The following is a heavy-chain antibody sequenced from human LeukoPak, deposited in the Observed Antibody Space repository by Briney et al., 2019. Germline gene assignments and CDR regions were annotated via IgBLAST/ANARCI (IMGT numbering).Heavy chain of an antibody. CDR1: GGTFSSYA. D-gene: IGHD2-15*01. CDR2: IIPIFGTA. V-gene: IGHV1-69*13. CDR3: ASTTHYCSGGSCYSGYFDY. J-gene: IGHJ4*02. Sequence: ASVKVSCKASGGTFSSYAISWVRQAPGQGLEWMGGIIPIFGTANYAQKFQGRVTITADESTSTAYMELRSLRSDDTAVYYCASTTHYCSGGSCYSGYFDYWGQGTLVTVSS.